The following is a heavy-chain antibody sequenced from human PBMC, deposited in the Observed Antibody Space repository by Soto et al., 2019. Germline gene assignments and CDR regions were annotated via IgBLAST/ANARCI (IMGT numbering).Heavy chain of an antibody. Sequence: QVQLQEPGPGLVQPSETLSLTCSVSGGSINSASYHWSWLRQHPGKGLEFIGYIFYTGSTYYNPSLETRLTISVDTSKNHVSLRLNAVTAADTAVYYCARLDYGDSAFDSWGRGILVTVSS. J-gene: IGHJ4*02. CDR3: ARLDYGDSAFDS. CDR2: IFYTGST. D-gene: IGHD4-17*01. CDR1: GGSINSASYH. V-gene: IGHV4-31*03.